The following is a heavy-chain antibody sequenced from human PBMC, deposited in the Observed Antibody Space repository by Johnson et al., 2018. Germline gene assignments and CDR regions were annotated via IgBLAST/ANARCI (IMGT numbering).Heavy chain of an antibody. J-gene: IGHJ6*02. CDR1: GFTFSTYG. D-gene: IGHD1-1*01. CDR2: ISSSSASI. V-gene: IGHV3-21*01. CDR3: ARNDDVVDPALAAYFYYYGLAV. Sequence: VQLVESGGGLVKPGGSLRLSCAASGFTFSTYGMNWVRQAPGKGLEWVSSISSSSASIYYADSVKGRFTISRDNAKNSLYLQMNSLRAEDTAVYYCARNDDVVDPALAAYFYYYGLAVWGQGTTVTVSS.